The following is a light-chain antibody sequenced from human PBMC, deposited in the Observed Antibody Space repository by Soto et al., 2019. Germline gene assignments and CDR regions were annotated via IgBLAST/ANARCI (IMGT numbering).Light chain of an antibody. CDR3: QQYGSSPLT. Sequence: DMVMRQSPAILSVSPGERATLSCRASQSVSSSYLAWYQQKPGQAPRLLIYGASSRATGIPDRFSGSGSGTDFTLTISRLEPEDFAVHYCQQYGSSPLTFGGETKVDIK. J-gene: IGKJ4*01. CDR1: QSVSSSY. CDR2: GAS. V-gene: IGKV3-20*01.